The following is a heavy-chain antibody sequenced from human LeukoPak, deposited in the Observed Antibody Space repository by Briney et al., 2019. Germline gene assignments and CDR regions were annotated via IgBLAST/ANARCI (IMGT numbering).Heavy chain of an antibody. CDR2: INHSGST. CDR1: GGSFSGYY. Sequence: SETLSLTCAVYGGSFSGYYWSWIRQPPGKGLEWIGEINHSGSTKNNPSLKSRVTISVDTSNNQFSLKLSSVTAADTAVYYCARLLNYYDSSGYYYYFDYWGQGTLVTVSS. V-gene: IGHV4-34*01. D-gene: IGHD3-22*01. J-gene: IGHJ4*02. CDR3: ARLLNYYDSSGYYYYFDY.